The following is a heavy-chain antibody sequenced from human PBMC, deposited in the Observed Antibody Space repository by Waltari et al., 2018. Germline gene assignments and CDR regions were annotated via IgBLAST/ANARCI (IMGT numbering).Heavy chain of an antibody. V-gene: IGHV3-15*01. CDR3: STVGHYFDGSGL. CDR1: GFTVGNAS. CDR2: IKSKTDGGTT. J-gene: IGHJ4*02. Sequence: EVQLVDSGGGLVKPGGSLRLSCAASGFTVGNASMTWVRQAPGKGLEWLGHIKSKTDGGTTDFAAPVKGRFTISRDDSRNSLFLQMNSLKTEDTDLYCCSTVGHYFDGSGLWGQGTLVSVSS. D-gene: IGHD3-22*01.